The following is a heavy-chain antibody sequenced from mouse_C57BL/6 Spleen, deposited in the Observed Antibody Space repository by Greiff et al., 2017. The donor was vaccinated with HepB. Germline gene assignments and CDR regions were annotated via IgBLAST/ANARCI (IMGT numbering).Heavy chain of an antibody. CDR2: IHPNSGST. CDR3: ARDVPWFAY. CDR1: GYTFTSYW. V-gene: IGHV1-64*01. J-gene: IGHJ3*01. Sequence: QVQLKQPGAELVKPGASVKLSCKASGYTFTSYWMHWVKQRPGQGLEWIGMIHPNSGSTNYNEKFKSKATLTVDKSASTAYMQLSSLTSEDSAVYYCARDVPWFAYWGQGTLVTVSA.